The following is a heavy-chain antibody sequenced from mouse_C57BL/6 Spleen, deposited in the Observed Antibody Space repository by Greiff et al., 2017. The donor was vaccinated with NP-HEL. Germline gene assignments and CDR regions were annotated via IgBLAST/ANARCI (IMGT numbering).Heavy chain of an antibody. J-gene: IGHJ4*01. CDR3: AKTPYGSSPYYAMDY. CDR2: IWRGGST. Sequence: QVQLKQSGPGLVQPSQSLSITCTVSGFSLTSYGVHWVRQSPGKGLEWLGVIWRGGSTDYNAAFMSRLSITKDNSKSQVFFKMNSLQADDTAIYYCAKTPYGSSPYYAMDYWGQGTSVTVSS. CDR1: GFSLTSYG. V-gene: IGHV2-5*01. D-gene: IGHD1-1*01.